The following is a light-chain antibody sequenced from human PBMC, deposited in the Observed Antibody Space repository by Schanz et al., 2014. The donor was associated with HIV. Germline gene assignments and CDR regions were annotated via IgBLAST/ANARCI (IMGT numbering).Light chain of an antibody. CDR2: GVT. CDR1: YSDIGAYLY. CDR3: CSYAGSSTVV. J-gene: IGLJ3*02. V-gene: IGLV2-14*01. Sequence: QSALTQPASVSGSPGQSITIPCTGTYSDIGAYLYVSWYQQHPGRAPKLLIYGVTDRPSGVSDRFSASKSGNTASLTISGLQAEDEADYYCCSYAGSSTVVFGGGTKLTVL.